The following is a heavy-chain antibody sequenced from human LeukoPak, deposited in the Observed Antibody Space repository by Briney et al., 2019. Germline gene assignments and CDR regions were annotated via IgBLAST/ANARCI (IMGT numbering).Heavy chain of an antibody. CDR3: ARLRRYCSGGSCFDWFDP. J-gene: IGHJ5*02. V-gene: IGHV3-23*01. D-gene: IGHD2-15*01. CDR1: GFTFSSYA. CDR2: ISGSGGST. Sequence: SGGSLRLSCAASGFTFSSYAMSWVRQAPGKGLEWVSAISGSGGSTYYADSVKGRFTISRDNSKNTLYLQMNSLRAEDTAVYYCARLRRYCSGGSCFDWFDPWGQGTLVTVSS.